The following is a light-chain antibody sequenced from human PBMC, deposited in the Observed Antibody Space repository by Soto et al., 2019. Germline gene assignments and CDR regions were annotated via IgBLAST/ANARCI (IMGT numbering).Light chain of an antibody. Sequence: DIQMTQSPSSLSASVGDRVTITCQASQDISNYLNWYQQKPGKAPKLLIYDASNLETGVPSRFXGSVSGTDFTFTISSLQAEDIATYYCQQYDNLRLFTFGPGTKVDIK. J-gene: IGKJ3*01. V-gene: IGKV1-33*01. CDR3: QQYDNLRLFT. CDR1: QDISNY. CDR2: DAS.